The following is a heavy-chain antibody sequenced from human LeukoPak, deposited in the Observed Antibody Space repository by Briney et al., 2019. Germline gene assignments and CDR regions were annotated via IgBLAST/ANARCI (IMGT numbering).Heavy chain of an antibody. CDR3: ARDRGIEMGTGHGYFDL. J-gene: IGHJ2*01. Sequence: GGSLRLPCAASGFTFSSYAMHWVRQAPGKGLEWVAVISYDGSNKYYADSVKGRFTISRDNSKNTLYLQMNSLRAEDTAVYYCARDRGIEMGTGHGYFDLWGRGTLVTVSS. D-gene: IGHD5-24*01. CDR2: ISYDGSNK. V-gene: IGHV3-30-3*01. CDR1: GFTFSSYA.